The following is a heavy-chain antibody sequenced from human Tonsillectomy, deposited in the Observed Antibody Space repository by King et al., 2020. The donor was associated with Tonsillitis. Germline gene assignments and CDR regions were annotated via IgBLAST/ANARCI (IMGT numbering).Heavy chain of an antibody. CDR3: AGDYPPANY. CDR2: TSYDGSNK. D-gene: IGHD4-23*01. V-gene: IGHV3-30-3*01. CDR1: GFTFSSYA. Sequence: VQLVESGGGVVQPGRSLRLSCAASGFTFSSYAMHWVRQAPGKGLEWVAVTSYDGSNKYYADSVKGRFTISRDNSKNTLYLHMNSLRPGDTAVYYCAGDYPPANYWGQGTLVTVSS. J-gene: IGHJ4*02.